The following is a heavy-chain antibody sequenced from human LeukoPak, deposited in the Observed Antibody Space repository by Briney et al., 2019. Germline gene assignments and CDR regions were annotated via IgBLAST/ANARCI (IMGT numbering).Heavy chain of an antibody. CDR3: ARSPYYYDSSGYYPDAFDI. CDR2: IYSGGST. D-gene: IGHD3-22*01. V-gene: IGHV3-66*01. CDR1: GFTVSSIY. Sequence: GGSLRLSCAASGFTVSSIYMSWVRQAPGKGLEWVSVIYSGGSTYYADSVKGRFTISGDNSKNTLYLQMNSLRAEDTAVYYCARSPYYYDSSGYYPDAFDIWGQGTMVTGSS. J-gene: IGHJ3*02.